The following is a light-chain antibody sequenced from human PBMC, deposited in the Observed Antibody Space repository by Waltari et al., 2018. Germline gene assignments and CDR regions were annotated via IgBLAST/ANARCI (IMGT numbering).Light chain of an antibody. J-gene: IGKJ4*01. V-gene: IGKV2-28*01. Sequence: EIVLTQSPLLLPVTPGEPASISCRSSQNLLYSNGYNYLDWYLQKPGQSPQLLIYLGSNRASGVPDRFSGSGSGTDVTLKITRVEAEDVGVYYCMQALQIPQTFGGGTKVEIK. CDR1: QNLLYSNGYNY. CDR2: LGS. CDR3: MQALQIPQT.